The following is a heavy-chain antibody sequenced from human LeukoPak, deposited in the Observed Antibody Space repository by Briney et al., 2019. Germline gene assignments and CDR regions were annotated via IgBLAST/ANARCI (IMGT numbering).Heavy chain of an antibody. Sequence: GGSLRLSCAAPGFTFSSYEMNWVRQAPGKGLEWVSYVSSSGSTIYYADSVKGRFTISRDNAKNSLYLQMNSLRAEDTAVYYCARDVVDSLDVWGKGTTVTVSS. CDR3: ARDVVDSLDV. V-gene: IGHV3-48*03. D-gene: IGHD3/OR15-3a*01. CDR2: VSSSGSTI. CDR1: GFTFSSYE. J-gene: IGHJ6*04.